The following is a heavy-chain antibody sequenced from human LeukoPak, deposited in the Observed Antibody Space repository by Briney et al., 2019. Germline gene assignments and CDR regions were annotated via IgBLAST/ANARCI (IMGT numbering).Heavy chain of an antibody. CDR2: IIPIFGIT. CDR1: GDTFRSNA. CDR3: ARGVAVAGIYFDY. V-gene: IGHV1-69*10. D-gene: IGHD6-19*01. J-gene: IGHJ4*02. Sequence: SVKVSCKVSGDTFRSNAVSWVRQGPRQGLEWMGGIIPIFGITNYAQKFQGRVTITADKSTSTAYMELSSLRSEDTAVYYCARGVAVAGIYFDYWGQGTLVTVSS.